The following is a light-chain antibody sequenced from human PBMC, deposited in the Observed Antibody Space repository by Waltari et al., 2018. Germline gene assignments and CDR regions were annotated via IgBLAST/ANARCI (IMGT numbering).Light chain of an antibody. J-gene: IGLJ1*01. Sequence: SFELTQPPSVSVSPGPPASITCSGDNLGDTSPCWYQQKPGQSPVLVIYQDSKRPSATPEQFSGSKSGNTATLTISGTQAVDEADYYCQAWDSSTYVFGTGTKVTVL. V-gene: IGLV3-1*01. CDR1: NLGDTS. CDR2: QDS. CDR3: QAWDSSTYV.